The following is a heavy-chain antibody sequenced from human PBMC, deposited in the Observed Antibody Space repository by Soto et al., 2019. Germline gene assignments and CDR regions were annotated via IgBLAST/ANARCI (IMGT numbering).Heavy chain of an antibody. Sequence: QPGGSLRLSCAASGFTFSSYAMSWVRQAPGKGLEWVSYISSSSSTIYYADSVKGRFTIPRDNAKNSLYLQMNSLRAEDTAVYYCARDQPQSYGDYAPNFDYWGQGTLVTVSS. V-gene: IGHV3-48*01. CDR3: ARDQPQSYGDYAPNFDY. J-gene: IGHJ4*02. CDR1: GFTFSSYA. CDR2: ISSSSSTI. D-gene: IGHD4-17*01.